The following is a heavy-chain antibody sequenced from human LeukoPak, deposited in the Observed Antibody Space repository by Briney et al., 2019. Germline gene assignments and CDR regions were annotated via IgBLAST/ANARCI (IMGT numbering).Heavy chain of an antibody. CDR1: GYTFTSYG. J-gene: IGHJ4*02. V-gene: IGHV1-18*01. CDR2: ISAYNGNT. CDR3: ARVGGLQWFGELTGPFDY. Sequence: GASVKVSCKASGYTFTSYGISWVRQAPGQGLEWMGWISAYNGNTNYAQKLQGRVTMTTDTSTSTAYMELRSLRSDDTAVYYCARVGGLQWFGELTGPFDYWGQGTLVTVSS. D-gene: IGHD3-10*01.